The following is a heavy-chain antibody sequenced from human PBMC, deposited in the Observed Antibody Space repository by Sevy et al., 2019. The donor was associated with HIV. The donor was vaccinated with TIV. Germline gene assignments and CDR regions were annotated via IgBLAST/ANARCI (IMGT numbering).Heavy chain of an antibody. J-gene: IGHJ4*02. D-gene: IGHD3-22*01. CDR2: IKQDGSEK. Sequence: GGSLRLSCAASGFTFSNYWMSWVRQAPGKGLEWVANIKQDGSEKYYVDSVKGRFTISRDNAKNSLYLQMNSLRAEDTVVYYCARPYVTDPFYYSGSGGYYYPSYFDYWGQGTLVTVSS. CDR3: ARPYVTDPFYYSGSGGYYYPSYFDY. V-gene: IGHV3-7*01. CDR1: GFTFSNYW.